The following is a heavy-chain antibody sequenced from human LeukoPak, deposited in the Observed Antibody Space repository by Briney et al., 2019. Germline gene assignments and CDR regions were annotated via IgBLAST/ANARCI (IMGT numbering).Heavy chain of an antibody. CDR3: VRGAVGDC. V-gene: IGHV3-53*01. CDR1: GFTVSTNY. CDR2: IYSGGTT. D-gene: IGHD6-25*01. J-gene: IGHJ4*02. Sequence: GGSLRLSCAASGFTVSTNYMSWVRQAPGKGLEWVSVIYSGGTTYYADSVKGRFTISRDNSKNTVYLQMNSLIGEDTAVYYCVRGAVGDCWGQGTLVTVSS.